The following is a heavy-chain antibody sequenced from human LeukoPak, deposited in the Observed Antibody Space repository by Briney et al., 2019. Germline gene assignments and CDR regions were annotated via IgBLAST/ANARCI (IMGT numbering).Heavy chain of an antibody. D-gene: IGHD3-16*01. CDR2: ISSTSSAI. J-gene: IGHJ4*02. V-gene: IGHV3-48*04. Sequence: GGSLSLSCPASGFTFSSYNMNCLPQAPGKGREWLSYISSTSSAIYYADSLKGRFTISRDNAKNSLYLQMNSLRAEDTAVYYCARVIGSYGDSAYWGQGTLVTVSS. CDR3: ARVIGSYGDSAY. CDR1: GFTFSSYN.